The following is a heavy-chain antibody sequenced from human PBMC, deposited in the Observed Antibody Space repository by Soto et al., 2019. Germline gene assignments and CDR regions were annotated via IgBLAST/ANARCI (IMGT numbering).Heavy chain of an antibody. CDR2: TGYTSKWYN. CDR1: GDSISTINVA. V-gene: IGHV6-1*01. J-gene: IGHJ4*02. Sequence: SQTLSLTCAISGDSISTINVAWNWIRQSPSGGLEWLGRTGYTSKWYNDYAVSVKSRITINPDTSKNQFSLQLNSVTPDDTAVYYCARGKNSAFDYWGQGTLVTVSS. CDR3: ARGKNSAFDY. D-gene: IGHD5-18*01.